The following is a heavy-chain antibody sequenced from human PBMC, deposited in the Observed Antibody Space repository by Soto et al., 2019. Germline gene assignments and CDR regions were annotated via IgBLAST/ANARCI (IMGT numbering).Heavy chain of an antibody. CDR3: ARDLIGGRFGGKGQVGY. CDR2: ISYDGSNK. D-gene: IGHD3-10*01. V-gene: IGHV3-30-3*01. CDR1: GFTFSSYA. J-gene: IGHJ4*02. Sequence: QVQLVESGGGVVQPGRSLRLSCAASGFTFSSYAMHWVRQAPGKGLEWVAVISYDGSNKYYADSVKGRFTISRDNSKNTLYLQMNSLRAEDTAVYYCARDLIGGRFGGKGQVGYWGQGTLVTVSS.